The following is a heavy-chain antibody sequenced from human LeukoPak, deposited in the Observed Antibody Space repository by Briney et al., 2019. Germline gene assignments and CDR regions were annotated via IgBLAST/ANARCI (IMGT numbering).Heavy chain of an antibody. D-gene: IGHD2-15*01. CDR3: ARDGLAAATLHWCFDL. CDR1: GFTFSSYS. J-gene: IGHJ2*01. CDR2: IYSGGST. Sequence: PGGSLRLSCAVSGFTFSSYSMNWVRQAPGKGLEWVSLIYSGGSTYYADSVKGRFTISRDNSKNTLYLQMNTLRAEDTAVYYCARDGLAAATLHWCFDLWGRGTLVTVSS. V-gene: IGHV3-53*01.